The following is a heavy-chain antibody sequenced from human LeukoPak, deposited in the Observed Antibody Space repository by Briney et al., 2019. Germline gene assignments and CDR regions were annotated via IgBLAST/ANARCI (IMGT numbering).Heavy chain of an antibody. Sequence: SETLSLTCTVSGGSISSDYWSWIQQPPGKGLEWIGYIYYSGSTNYNPSLKSRVTISVDTSKNQFSLKLSSVTAADTAVYYCARERSAGTYYYYYYMDVWGKGTTVTVSS. V-gene: IGHV4-59*01. CDR1: GGSISSDY. D-gene: IGHD6-13*01. J-gene: IGHJ6*03. CDR2: IYYSGST. CDR3: ARERSAGTYYYYYYMDV.